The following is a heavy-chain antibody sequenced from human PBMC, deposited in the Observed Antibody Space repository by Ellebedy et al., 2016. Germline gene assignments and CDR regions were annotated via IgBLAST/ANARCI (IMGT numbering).Heavy chain of an antibody. Sequence: SETLSLTXTVSGDSMSTGDDYNWSWIRHHPGKGLEWVGFISSSGNTDYNPSLKSRISISLHTSKSQFSLILSSVTAADTAVYYCAKAGEYGSGPTDAFDVWGQGTMVSVSS. CDR3: AKAGEYGSGPTDAFDV. J-gene: IGHJ3*01. V-gene: IGHV4-31*03. CDR2: ISSSGNT. CDR1: GDSMSTGDDY. D-gene: IGHD3-10*01.